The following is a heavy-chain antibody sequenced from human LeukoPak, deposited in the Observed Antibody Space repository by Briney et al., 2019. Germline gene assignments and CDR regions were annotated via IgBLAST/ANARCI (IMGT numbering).Heavy chain of an antibody. D-gene: IGHD5-18*01. CDR3: ARMHRYGRC. CDR1: GFTFSTYA. V-gene: IGHV3-30-3*01. CDR2: ISYDGSNT. J-gene: IGHJ4*02. Sequence: PGGSLRLSCAASGFTFSTYAMHWVRQAPGKGLEWVAVISYDGSNTYSADSVKGRFTIFRDNAKNSLDLQMNSLRAEDTAVYYCARMHRYGRCWGQGTLVTVSS.